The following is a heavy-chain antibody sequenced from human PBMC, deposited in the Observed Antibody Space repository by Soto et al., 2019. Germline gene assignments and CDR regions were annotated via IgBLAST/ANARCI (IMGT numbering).Heavy chain of an antibody. CDR1: GYTFTSYD. J-gene: IGHJ6*02. CDR3: ARRGYSSSWYYYYYGMDV. V-gene: IGHV1-8*01. D-gene: IGHD6-13*01. CDR2: MNPNSSNT. Sequence: QVQLVQSGAEVKKPGASVKVSCKASGYTFTSYDINWVRQATGQGLEWMGWMNPNSSNTGYAQKFQGRVTMTRKTSISTAYMALSSLRSEDTAVYYCARRGYSSSWYYYYYGMDVWGQGTTVTVSS.